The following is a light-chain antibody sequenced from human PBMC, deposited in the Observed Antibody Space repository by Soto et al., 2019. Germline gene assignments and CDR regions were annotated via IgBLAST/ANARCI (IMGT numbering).Light chain of an antibody. J-gene: IGKJ4*02. V-gene: IGKV3D-20*02. CDR2: AAS. CDR1: QSVTSRS. Sequence: EIVLTQSPGTLSLSPGERATLSCRASQSVTSRSLAWYQQKPGQAPRLIIYAASSRTKGTPDRFSGGGPGADLSLTISRLEPEDFAVYYCQQRNNWPPVTFGGGTKVDIK. CDR3: QQRNNWPPVT.